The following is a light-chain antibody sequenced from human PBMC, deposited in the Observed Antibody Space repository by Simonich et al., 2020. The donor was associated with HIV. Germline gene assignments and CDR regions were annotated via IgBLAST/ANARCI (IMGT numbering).Light chain of an antibody. V-gene: IGKV2-28*01. Sequence: DIVMTQSPLSLPVTPGEPASISCRSSQSLLHSNVYKYLDWYLQKPGQSPQLLIYLGSNRASGVPDRFSGSGSGTDFTLKISRVEAEDVGVYYCMQALQTPRTFGQGTKVEIK. J-gene: IGKJ1*01. CDR3: MQALQTPRT. CDR1: QSLLHSNVYKY. CDR2: LGS.